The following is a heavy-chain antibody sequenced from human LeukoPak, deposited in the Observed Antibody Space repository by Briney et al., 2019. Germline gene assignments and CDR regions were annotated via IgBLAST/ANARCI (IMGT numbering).Heavy chain of an antibody. CDR2: FDPEDGET. CDR1: GYTFTSYY. D-gene: IGHD1-26*01. J-gene: IGHJ4*02. V-gene: IGHV1-24*01. Sequence: AASVKVSCKASGYTFTSYYMHWVRQAPGKGLEWMGGFDPEDGETIYAQKFQGRVTMTEDTSTDTAYMELSSLRSEDTAVYYCASRLMGATHALRYWGQGTLVTVSS. CDR3: ASRLMGATHALRY.